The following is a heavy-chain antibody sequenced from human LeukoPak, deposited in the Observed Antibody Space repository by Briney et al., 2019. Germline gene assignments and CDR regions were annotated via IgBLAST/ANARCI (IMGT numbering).Heavy chain of an antibody. CDR3: YCGSGSNFDY. J-gene: IGHJ4*02. Sequence: GGSLRLSCAASGFIVSSAYMNWVRQAPGKGLEWVSVIYSGGSTYYADSVKGRFTISRDKSRNTLYLQMNSLRAEDTAVYYCYCGSGSNFDYWGQGTLVTVSS. CDR1: GFIVSSAY. CDR2: IYSGGST. D-gene: IGHD3-10*01. V-gene: IGHV3-53*01.